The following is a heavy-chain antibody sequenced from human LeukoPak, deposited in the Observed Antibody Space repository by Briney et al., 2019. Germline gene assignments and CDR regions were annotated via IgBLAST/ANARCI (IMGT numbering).Heavy chain of an antibody. Sequence: PSETLSLTCTVSGDSISNYYWSWIRQPAGKGLEWIGRIYTSGSTNYNPSLKSRVTISVDKSKNQFSLKMSSVTAADTAVYYCARYRGYCTSTSCYYSYMDVWGKGTTVTVSS. V-gene: IGHV4-4*07. J-gene: IGHJ6*03. CDR3: ARYRGYCTSTSCYYSYMDV. D-gene: IGHD2-2*01. CDR2: IYTSGST. CDR1: GDSISNYY.